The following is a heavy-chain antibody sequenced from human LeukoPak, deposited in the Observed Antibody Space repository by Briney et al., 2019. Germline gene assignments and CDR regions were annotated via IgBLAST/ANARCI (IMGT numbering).Heavy chain of an antibody. CDR3: ATSETVGTTTGRRVLDY. D-gene: IGHD1-26*01. CDR1: GYTFTTYY. Sequence: SSVKVSCKASGYTFTTYYMHWVRQAPGQGLEGMGIINPSSGSTGYAQKFQGRVTMTRDTSTSTVYMELSSLRSEDTAVYYCATSETVGTTTGRRVLDYWGQGTLVTVSS. J-gene: IGHJ4*02. V-gene: IGHV1-46*01. CDR2: INPSSGST.